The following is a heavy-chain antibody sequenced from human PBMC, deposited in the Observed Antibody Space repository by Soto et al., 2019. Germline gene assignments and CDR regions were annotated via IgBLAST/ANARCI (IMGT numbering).Heavy chain of an antibody. J-gene: IGHJ4*02. V-gene: IGHV1-2*02. CDR2: INPNTGDT. CDR1: GYTFTAYY. Sequence: QVQLVQSGAEVKKPGASVKVSCKASGYTFTAYYMYWVQQAPGQGLEWMGWINPNTGDTNYAQKFQGRVTVTRDTSISTAYMELSRLRSDDTAVYYCARDRPFDYWGQGTLVTVSS. CDR3: ARDRPFDY.